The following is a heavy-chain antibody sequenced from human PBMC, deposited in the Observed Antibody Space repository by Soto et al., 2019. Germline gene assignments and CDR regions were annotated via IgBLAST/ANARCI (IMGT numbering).Heavy chain of an antibody. Sequence: QVQLVESGGGVVKPGGSLRLSWAASGFTFSYYYMSWIRQAPGKGLEWVSYISSSGSSIYYADSVKGRFTISRKNAKTSLYLQMQSLRAEDTAVYSCARLGSSTGGRAYWGQGTLVTVSP. J-gene: IGHJ4*02. V-gene: IGHV3-11*01. CDR1: GFTFSYYY. CDR2: ISSSGSSI. CDR3: ARLGSSTGGRAY. D-gene: IGHD2-15*01.